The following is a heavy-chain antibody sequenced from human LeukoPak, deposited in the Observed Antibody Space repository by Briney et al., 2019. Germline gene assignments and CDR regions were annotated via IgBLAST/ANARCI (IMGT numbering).Heavy chain of an antibody. V-gene: IGHV1-46*01. D-gene: IGHD2-21*02. J-gene: IGHJ4*02. CDR3: ASVLYCGADCYSGRYFFDY. Sequence: EASVKVSCKASGYTFTSYDMHWVRQAPGQGLEWMGIINPSGDSTSYAQKFQGRVTMTRDTFTSTVYMELSSLRSEDTAVYYCASVLYCGADCYSGRYFFDYWGQGTLVTVSS. CDR1: GYTFTSYD. CDR2: INPSGDST.